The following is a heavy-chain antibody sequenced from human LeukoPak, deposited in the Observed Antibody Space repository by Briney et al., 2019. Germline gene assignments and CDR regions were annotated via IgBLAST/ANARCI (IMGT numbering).Heavy chain of an antibody. CDR2: INPNSGGT. J-gene: IGHJ4*02. CDR1: GYAFTAYY. V-gene: IGHV1-2*02. D-gene: IGHD1-20*01. CDR3: ASGITGTTLDY. Sequence: ASVKVSFKPSGYAFTAYYMHWVRQAPGQGLEWMGWINPNSGGTSYAQKFQGRVTMTRDTSISTAYMDLSRLRSDDTAVYYCASGITGTTLDYWGQGTLVTVSS.